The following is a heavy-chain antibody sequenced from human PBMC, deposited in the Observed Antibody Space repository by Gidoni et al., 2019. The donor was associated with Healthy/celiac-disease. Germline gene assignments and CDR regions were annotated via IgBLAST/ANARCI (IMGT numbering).Heavy chain of an antibody. J-gene: IGHJ4*02. CDR2: INAGNGNT. CDR3: ARVSGTGASKRAFDY. Sequence: QVQLVQSGAEVKKPGASVKVSCKAYGYTFTSYAMHWVRQAPGQRLEWMGWINAGNGNTQYSQKFQGRVTITRDTSASTAYMELSSLRSEDTAVYYCARVSGTGASKRAFDYWGQGTLVTVSS. D-gene: IGHD1-26*01. CDR1: GYTFTSYA. V-gene: IGHV1-3*01.